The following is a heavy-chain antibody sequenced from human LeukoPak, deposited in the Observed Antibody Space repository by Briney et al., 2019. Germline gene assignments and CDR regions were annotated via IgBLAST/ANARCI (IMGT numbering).Heavy chain of an antibody. V-gene: IGHV3-74*01. CDR3: AREHCSSTSWQVYYYYMDV. CDR1: EITLSNYW. D-gene: IGHD2-2*01. J-gene: IGHJ6*03. CDR2: ISYDGHNT. Sequence: GGSLRLSCAASEITLSNYWIHWVRQAPGKGLVWVSRISYDGHNTNYADSVKGRFTISRDNAENSLYLQMNSLRAEDTAVYYCAREHCSSTSWQVYYYYMDVWGKGTTVTVSS.